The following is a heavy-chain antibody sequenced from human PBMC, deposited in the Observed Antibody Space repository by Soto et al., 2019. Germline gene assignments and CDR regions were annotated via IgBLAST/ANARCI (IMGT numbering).Heavy chain of an antibody. CDR2: IGTAGDT. J-gene: IGHJ3*02. V-gene: IGHV3-13*01. CDR1: GFTFSSYD. CDR3: ARPSIFGAFDI. Sequence: PGGSLRLSCAASGFTFSSYDMHWVRQATGKGLEWVSAIGTAGDTYYPGSVKGRFTISRENAKNSLYLQMNSLRAGDMAVYDCARPSIFGAFDIWGQGTMVTVSS. D-gene: IGHD6-6*01.